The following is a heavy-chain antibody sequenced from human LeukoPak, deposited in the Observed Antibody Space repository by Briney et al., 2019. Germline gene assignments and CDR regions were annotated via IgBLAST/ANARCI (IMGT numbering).Heavy chain of an antibody. CDR1: GGSISSYY. CDR2: IYTSGST. D-gene: IGHD3-22*01. CDR3: ARGTNSSGSDY. Sequence: PSETLSLTCTVSGGSISSYYWSWIRQPAGKGLEWIGRIYTSGSTNYNPSLKSRVTISVDTSKNQFSLKLSSVTAADTAAYYCARGTNSSGSDYWGQGTLVTVSS. V-gene: IGHV4-4*07. J-gene: IGHJ4*02.